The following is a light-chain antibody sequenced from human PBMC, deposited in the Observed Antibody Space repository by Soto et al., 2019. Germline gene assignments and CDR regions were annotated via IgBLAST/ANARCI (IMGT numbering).Light chain of an antibody. CDR3: QQYKSFSLT. CDR2: KTS. Sequence: DIQMTQSPSTLSASVGDRVTITCRASQSISNWLAWYQQKPGKAPKLLIYKTSNLDSRVPSRFSGSGSGTEFSLTISSLQPDDFATYYCQQYKSFSLTFGGGTRVEVK. J-gene: IGKJ4*01. V-gene: IGKV1-5*03. CDR1: QSISNW.